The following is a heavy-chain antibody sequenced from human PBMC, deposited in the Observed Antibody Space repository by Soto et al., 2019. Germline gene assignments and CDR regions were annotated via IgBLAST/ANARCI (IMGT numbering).Heavy chain of an antibody. Sequence: QVRLLQSGAEVKKSGASVKVSCKASGYTFNAYYIHWMRQARGQGLEWMGWINPDTGGTDYAQKLPGWVQMTRDTSTTTAYMELARLKIDDTAVYYCARAIARDGSSWYRGGYDSWGQGTLVTVS. D-gene: IGHD6-13*01. CDR2: INPDTGGT. J-gene: IGHJ4*02. CDR3: ARAIARDGSSWYRGGYDS. CDR1: GYTFNAYY. V-gene: IGHV1-2*04.